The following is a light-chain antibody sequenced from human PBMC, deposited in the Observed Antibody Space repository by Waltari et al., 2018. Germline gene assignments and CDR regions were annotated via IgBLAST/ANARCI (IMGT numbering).Light chain of an antibody. CDR3: SSYATSSPYV. CDR2: DVS. Sequence: QSALTQSASVSGSPGQSITISCTGTSSDVGGYNYGSWYQQHPGKAPKLMIYDVSNRPSGVSNRFSGSKSGNMASLTISGLQAEDEADYYCSSYATSSPYVFGTGTKVTVL. V-gene: IGLV2-14*03. J-gene: IGLJ1*01. CDR1: SSDVGGYNY.